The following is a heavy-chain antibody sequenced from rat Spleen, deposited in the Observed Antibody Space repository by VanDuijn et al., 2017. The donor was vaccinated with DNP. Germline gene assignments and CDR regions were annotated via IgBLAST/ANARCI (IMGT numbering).Heavy chain of an antibody. Sequence: EVQLVQPGGGLVQPERSLKLSCTASGFTFSDYNMAWVRQTPKKGLEWVATIISYGSRTYYRDSVKGRFTISRDNAESTLYLQMDSLRSEDSATYYCVRPLGYSSYGLDYWGQGVMVTVSS. J-gene: IGHJ2*01. CDR2: IISYGSRT. CDR3: VRPLGYSSYGLDY. V-gene: IGHV5S10*01. D-gene: IGHD1-2*01. CDR1: GFTFSDYN.